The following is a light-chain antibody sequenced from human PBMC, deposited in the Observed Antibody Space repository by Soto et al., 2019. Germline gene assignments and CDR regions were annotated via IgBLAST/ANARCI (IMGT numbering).Light chain of an antibody. Sequence: QSALTQPASVSGSPEQSITISCTGTSNDVGRYNLVSWYQQHPGKAPKVMIYEATKRPSGVSNRFSGSKSGNTASLTISGLQAEDEGDYFCCSYEGSTTFSFVFGTGTKVTVL. CDR2: EAT. CDR3: CSYEGSTTFSFV. CDR1: SNDVGRYNL. J-gene: IGLJ1*01. V-gene: IGLV2-23*02.